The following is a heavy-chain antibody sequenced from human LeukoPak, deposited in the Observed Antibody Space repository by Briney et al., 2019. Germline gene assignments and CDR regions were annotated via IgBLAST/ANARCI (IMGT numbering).Heavy chain of an antibody. J-gene: IGHJ4*02. V-gene: IGHV3-74*01. Sequence: GGSLRLSCAASGSYWMHWVRQAPGKGLVWVSHITSDGSWTGYADSVKGRFTISKDNAKNTVYLQMNNLRAEDTAVYYCVSFYETYWGRGTLVTVSS. CDR2: ITSDGSWT. CDR3: VSFYETY. D-gene: IGHD2-2*01. CDR1: GSYW.